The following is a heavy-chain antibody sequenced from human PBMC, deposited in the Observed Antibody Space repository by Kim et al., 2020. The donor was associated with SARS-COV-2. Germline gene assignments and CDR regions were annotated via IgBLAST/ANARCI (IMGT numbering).Heavy chain of an antibody. CDR2: INHSGST. CDR3: ASNEQWLVGWFDP. Sequence: SETLSLTCAVYGGSFSGYYWSWIRQPPGKGLEWIGEINHSGSTNYNPSLKSRVTISVDTSKNQFSLKLSSVTAADTAVYYCASNEQWLVGWFDPWGQGTLVTVSS. D-gene: IGHD6-19*01. J-gene: IGHJ5*02. V-gene: IGHV4-34*01. CDR1: GGSFSGYY.